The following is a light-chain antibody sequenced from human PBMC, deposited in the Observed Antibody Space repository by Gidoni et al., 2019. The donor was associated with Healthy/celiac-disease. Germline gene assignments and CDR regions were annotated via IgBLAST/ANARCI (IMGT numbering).Light chain of an antibody. V-gene: IGKV4-1*01. CDR2: WAS. CDR1: QSVLYSSNNKNY. Sequence: DIVMPQSPDSLAVSLGERATINCKSSQSVLYSSNNKNYLAWYQQKPGQPPKLLIYWASTRESGVPDRFSGSGSGKDFTLTISSLQAEDVAVYYCQKYYSTLSTFGQGTRLEIK. J-gene: IGKJ5*01. CDR3: QKYYSTLST.